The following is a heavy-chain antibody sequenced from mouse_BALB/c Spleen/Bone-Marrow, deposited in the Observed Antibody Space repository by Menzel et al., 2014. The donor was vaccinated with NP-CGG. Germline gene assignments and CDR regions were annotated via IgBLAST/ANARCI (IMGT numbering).Heavy chain of an antibody. CDR2: ISYSGST. V-gene: IGHV3-2*02. J-gene: IGHJ3*01. D-gene: IGHD3-1*01. CDR3: ARGGARATGWFAY. Sequence: EVQLVESGPGLVKPSRSLSLTCTVTGYSITSDYAWNWIRQFPGNKLEWMGYISYSGSTSYNPSLKSRISITRDTSKNQFFLQLNSVTTEDTATYYCARGGARATGWFAYWGQGTLVTVSA. CDR1: GYSITSDYA.